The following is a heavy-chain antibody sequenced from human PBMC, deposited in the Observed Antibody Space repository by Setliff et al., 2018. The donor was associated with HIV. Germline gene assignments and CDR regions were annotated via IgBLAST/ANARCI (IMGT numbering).Heavy chain of an antibody. CDR3: ARSKTFYDFWGGYYTHGAFKI. D-gene: IGHD3-3*01. J-gene: IGHJ3*02. CDR2: IFYSGIT. V-gene: IGHV4-39*01. Sequence: SETLSLTCSVSGVSTSSRTYYWGWIRQPPGKGLEWIGSIFYSGITYYNPSLKSRVSISVDTSKNQFSLNLTSVTAADTAVYYCARSKTFYDFWGGYYTHGAFKIWGLGTMVTVSS. CDR1: GVSTSSRTYY.